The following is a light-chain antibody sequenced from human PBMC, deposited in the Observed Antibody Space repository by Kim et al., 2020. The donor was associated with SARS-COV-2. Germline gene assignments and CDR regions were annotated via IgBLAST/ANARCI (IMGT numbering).Light chain of an antibody. CDR2: GAS. Sequence: EIVLTQSPGTLSLSPGERATLSCRASLTVSSNYLAWYQQKAGRAPRLLIYGASSRAPGIPDRFSGSGSGTDFTLTITRLEPEDFAVYYCKQYGSSPLAFGPGTKVDIK. J-gene: IGKJ3*01. CDR3: KQYGSSPLA. CDR1: LTVSSNY. V-gene: IGKV3-20*01.